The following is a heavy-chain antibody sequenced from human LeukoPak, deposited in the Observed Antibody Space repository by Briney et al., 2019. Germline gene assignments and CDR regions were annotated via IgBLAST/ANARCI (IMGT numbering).Heavy chain of an antibody. D-gene: IGHD3-3*01. Sequence: GGSLRLSCAASGFTFSNYWMHWVRQAPGKGLVWVSRINTDGSRTSYADSVKGRFTFSRDNAKNTLYLQMNSLRVEDTAVYYCARATKGRITIFGVVTDAFDIWGQGTMVTVSS. J-gene: IGHJ3*02. CDR1: GFTFSNYW. CDR2: INTDGSRT. CDR3: ARATKGRITIFGVVTDAFDI. V-gene: IGHV3-74*01.